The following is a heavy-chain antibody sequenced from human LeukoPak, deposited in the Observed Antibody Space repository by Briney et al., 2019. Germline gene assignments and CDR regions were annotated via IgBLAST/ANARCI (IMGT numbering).Heavy chain of an antibody. CDR1: GFTFSDYY. CDR2: ISSSGSTI. V-gene: IGHV3-11*01. Sequence: PGGSLRLSCAASGFTFSDYYMSWIRQAPGKGLEWVSYISSSGSTIYYADYVRGRFTISRDNAKNSLYLQMNSLRAEDTAVYYCARDWPYYYDSSGYGFDYWGQGTLVTVSS. D-gene: IGHD3-22*01. CDR3: ARDWPYYYDSSGYGFDY. J-gene: IGHJ4*02.